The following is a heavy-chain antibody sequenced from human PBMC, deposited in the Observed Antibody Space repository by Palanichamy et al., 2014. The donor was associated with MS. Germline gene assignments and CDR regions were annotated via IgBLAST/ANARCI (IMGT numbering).Heavy chain of an antibody. CDR3: ATQFNFLFDY. CDR1: GGSVTSGGYF. Sequence: QVQLQESGPGLVRPSQTLSLTCTVSGGSVTSGGYFRSWVRQTPGKGLEWIGYISYSGNDYYNPSLRGRVSISADTSKNQFSLKLSSVTAADTAVYFCATQFNFLFDYWGQGILVAVSS. V-gene: IGHV4-30-4*01. CDR2: ISYSGND. D-gene: IGHD1-20*01. J-gene: IGHJ4*02.